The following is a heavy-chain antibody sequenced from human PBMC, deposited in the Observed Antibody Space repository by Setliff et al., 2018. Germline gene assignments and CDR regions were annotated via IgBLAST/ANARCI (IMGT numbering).Heavy chain of an antibody. D-gene: IGHD6-13*01. Sequence: PSETLSLTCTVSGGSISISGYYWGWIRQPPGKGLEWIGSTFYSGSTYYNPSLKSRVSISVDTSKNQFSLRLSSVTAADTAVYYCARHSNSWPVDYRGQGTLVTVSS. CDR2: TFYSGST. V-gene: IGHV4-39*01. CDR3: ARHSNSWPVDY. CDR1: GGSISISGYY. J-gene: IGHJ4*02.